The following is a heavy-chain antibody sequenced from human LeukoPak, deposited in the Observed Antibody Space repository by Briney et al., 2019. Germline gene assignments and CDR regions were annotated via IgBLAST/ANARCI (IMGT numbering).Heavy chain of an antibody. J-gene: IGHJ4*02. CDR2: TSGRGVNT. CDR3: AGGSSGWYSDY. Sequence: GRSLRLSCAASGLTFSSYAMTWVRQAPGKGLEWVSATSGRGVNTYYADSVKGRFTISRDNSKNTLYLQMNSLRAEDTAVYYCAGGSSGWYSDYWGQGTLVTVSS. V-gene: IGHV3-23*01. CDR1: GLTFSSYA. D-gene: IGHD6-19*01.